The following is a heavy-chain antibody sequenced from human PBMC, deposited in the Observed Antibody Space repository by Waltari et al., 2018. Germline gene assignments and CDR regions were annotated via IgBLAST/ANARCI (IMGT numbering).Heavy chain of an antibody. CDR1: GFTFSDPY. CDR2: NRNKAHSYTT. V-gene: IGHV3-72*01. J-gene: IGHJ5*02. CDR3: ATLSSGWS. D-gene: IGHD6-19*01. Sequence: EVQLVESGGGLVQPGGSLRLSCAGSGFTFSDPYMDWVRQAPGKGREGVGRNRNKAHSYTTEYAASVKGRFTISRDDSKNSMYLQMNSLNTEDTAVYYCATLSSGWSWGQGTLVTVSS.